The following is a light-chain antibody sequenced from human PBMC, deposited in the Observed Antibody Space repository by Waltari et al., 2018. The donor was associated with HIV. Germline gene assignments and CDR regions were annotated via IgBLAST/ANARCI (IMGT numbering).Light chain of an antibody. CDR3: QQFSRSPPWT. V-gene: IGKV3-20*01. J-gene: IGKJ1*01. CDR1: QTIDSNF. Sequence: EIVLTQSPGTLSLSPGERVTLSCRASQTIDSNFVAWYQQKPGQAPRLLIYGTSNRPAAIPDRFSASGSGSDFTLTISRLDPEDFAVYYCQQFSRSPPWTFGQGTKVEIK. CDR2: GTS.